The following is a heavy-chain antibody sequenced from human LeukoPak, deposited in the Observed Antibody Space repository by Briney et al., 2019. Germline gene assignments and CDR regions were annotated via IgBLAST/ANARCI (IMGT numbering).Heavy chain of an antibody. V-gene: IGHV1-24*01. CDR2: FDPEDGET. Sequence: GASVKVSCKVSGYTLTELSMHWVRQAPGKGLEWMGGFDPEDGETIYAQKFQGRVTMTEDTSTDTAYMELSSLRSEDTAVYYCATSVWGSGSYYAFDIWGQGTMVTVSS. J-gene: IGHJ3*02. D-gene: IGHD1-26*01. CDR3: ATSVWGSGSYYAFDI. CDR1: GYTLTELS.